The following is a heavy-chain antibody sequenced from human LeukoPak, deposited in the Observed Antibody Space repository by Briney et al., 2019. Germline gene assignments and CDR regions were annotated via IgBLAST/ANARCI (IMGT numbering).Heavy chain of an antibody. CDR1: GFTFDDYA. V-gene: IGHV3-9*01. Sequence: GRSLRLSCAASGFTFDDYAMHWVRQAPGKGLEWVSGISWNSGSIGYADSVKGRFTISRDNAKNSLYLQMNSLRAEDTAVYYCARVRTVREDYWGQGTLVTVSS. J-gene: IGHJ4*02. CDR3: ARVRTVREDY. CDR2: ISWNSGSI. D-gene: IGHD4-17*01.